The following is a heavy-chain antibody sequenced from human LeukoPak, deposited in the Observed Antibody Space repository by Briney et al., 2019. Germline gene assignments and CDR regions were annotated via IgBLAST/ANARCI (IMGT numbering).Heavy chain of an antibody. CDR1: GGSISSYY. CDR2: IYTSGSI. CDR3: ARDSGTTGEVKFDP. D-gene: IGHD3-10*01. Sequence: SETLSLTCTVSGGSISSYYWSWFRQPAGKGLEWIGRIYTSGSITYNPSLKSRVSMSVDTSKNQFSLKLSSVTAADTAVYYCARDSGTTGEVKFDPWGQGTLVTVSS. J-gene: IGHJ5*02. V-gene: IGHV4-4*07.